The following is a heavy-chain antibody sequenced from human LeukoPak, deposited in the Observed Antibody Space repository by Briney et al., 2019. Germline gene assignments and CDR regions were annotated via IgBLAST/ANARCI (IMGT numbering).Heavy chain of an antibody. V-gene: IGHV3-21*01. J-gene: IGHJ4*02. CDR1: GFTFSSYS. CDR2: ISSSSSYI. Sequence: GSLRLSCAASGFTFSSYSMNWVRQAPGKGLEWVSFISSSSSYIYYADSVKGRFTISRDNAKNSLYLQMNSLRAEDTAVYYCARGEYGSGSYHIDYWGQGTLVTVSS. CDR3: ARGEYGSGSYHIDY. D-gene: IGHD3-10*01.